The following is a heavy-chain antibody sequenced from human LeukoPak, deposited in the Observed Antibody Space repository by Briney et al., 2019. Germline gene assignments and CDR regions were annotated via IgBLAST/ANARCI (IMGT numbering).Heavy chain of an antibody. CDR3: ATLDIVATTLGY. J-gene: IGHJ4*02. CDR1: GYIFTSYA. V-gene: IGHV1-2*02. Sequence: ASVKVSCKASGYIFTSYAISWVRQAPGQGLEWMGWINPNSGGTNYAQKFQGRVTMTRDTSISTAYMELSRLRSDDTAVYYCATLDIVATTLGYWGQGTLVTVSS. CDR2: INPNSGGT. D-gene: IGHD5-12*01.